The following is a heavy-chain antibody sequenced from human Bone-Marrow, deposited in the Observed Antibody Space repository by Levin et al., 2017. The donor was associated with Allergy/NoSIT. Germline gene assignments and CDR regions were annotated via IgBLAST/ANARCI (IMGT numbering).Heavy chain of an antibody. D-gene: IGHD6-13*01. CDR1: GFTFDDYA. Sequence: SGGSLRLSCAASGFTFDDYAMHWVRQAPGKGLEWVSGSSWNSGSIGYADSVKGRFTISRDNAKNSLYLQMNSLRSEDTALYYCAKAAGYSSSGHLDYWGQGTLVTVSS. V-gene: IGHV3-9*01. CDR2: SSWNSGSI. CDR3: AKAAGYSSSGHLDY. J-gene: IGHJ4*02.